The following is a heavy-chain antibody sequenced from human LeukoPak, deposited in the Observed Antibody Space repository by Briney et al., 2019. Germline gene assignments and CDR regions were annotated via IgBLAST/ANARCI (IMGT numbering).Heavy chain of an antibody. CDR3: ARDSSQPYCSSISCYLVDDAFDI. V-gene: IGHV1-69*13. D-gene: IGHD2-2*01. Sequence: GASVKVSCTASVGTFSIHAINWVRQAPGQGLEWMGGTIPIFGTTNYAQKFQGRVTITADESTGTAQLELTSLRSEDTALYYCARDSSQPYCSSISCYLVDDAFDIWGQGTMVTVSS. CDR2: TIPIFGTT. CDR1: VGTFSIHA. J-gene: IGHJ3*02.